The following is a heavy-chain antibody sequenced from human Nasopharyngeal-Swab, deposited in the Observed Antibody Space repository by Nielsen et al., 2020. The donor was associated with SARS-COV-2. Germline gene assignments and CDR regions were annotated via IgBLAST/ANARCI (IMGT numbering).Heavy chain of an antibody. V-gene: IGHV3-30*18. Sequence: GGSLRPSCAASGFTFSSYGMHWVRQAPGQGLEWVALISYDGSNKYYADPVKGRFTIPRDNSKNTRYLQMNSLRAEEPAVYYCGKGGHGDRLDFDYWGQGTLVTVSS. D-gene: IGHD4-17*01. CDR3: GKGGHGDRLDFDY. CDR1: GFTFSSYG. CDR2: ISYDGSNK. J-gene: IGHJ4*02.